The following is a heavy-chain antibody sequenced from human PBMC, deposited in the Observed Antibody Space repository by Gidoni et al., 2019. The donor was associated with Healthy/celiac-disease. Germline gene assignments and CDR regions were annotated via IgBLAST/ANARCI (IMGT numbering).Heavy chain of an antibody. Sequence: EVQLVESGGGLVQPGGSLRLSCAASGFTVSSNYMSWVRQAPGKGLEWVSFMYSGGSTDYADSVKGRFNIYRDNSKNTLYLQMNSMRAEDTAVYYCARNSDFWSGYYYGMDVWGQGTTVTVSS. D-gene: IGHD3-3*01. CDR1: GFTVSSNY. CDR2: MYSGGST. J-gene: IGHJ6*02. V-gene: IGHV3-66*01. CDR3: ARNSDFWSGYYYGMDV.